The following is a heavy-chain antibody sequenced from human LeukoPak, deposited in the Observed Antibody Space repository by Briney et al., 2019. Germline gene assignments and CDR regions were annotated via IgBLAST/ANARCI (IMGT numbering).Heavy chain of an antibody. CDR1: GGSISSSSYY. Sequence: SETLSLTCTVSGGSISSSSYYWGWIRQPPGKGLEWIGEINHSGSTNYNPSLKSRVTISVDTPKNQFSLKLSSVTAADTAVYYCARGGITMVRGVINWGQGTLVTVSS. J-gene: IGHJ4*02. CDR3: ARGGITMVRGVIN. V-gene: IGHV4-39*07. CDR2: INHSGST. D-gene: IGHD3-10*01.